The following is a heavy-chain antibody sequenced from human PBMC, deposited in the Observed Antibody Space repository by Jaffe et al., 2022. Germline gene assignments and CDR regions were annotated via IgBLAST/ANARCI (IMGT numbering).Heavy chain of an antibody. V-gene: IGHV3-48*01. CDR1: GFTFSSYS. CDR2: ISSSSSTI. Sequence: EVQLVESGGGLVQPGGSLRLSCAASGFTFSSYSMNWVRQAPGKGLEWVSYISSSSSTIYYADSVKGRFTISRDNAKNSLYLQMNSLRAEDTAVYYCARDLVVVGQTFDYWGQGTLVTVSS. J-gene: IGHJ4*02. CDR3: ARDLVVVGQTFDY. D-gene: IGHD2-15*01.